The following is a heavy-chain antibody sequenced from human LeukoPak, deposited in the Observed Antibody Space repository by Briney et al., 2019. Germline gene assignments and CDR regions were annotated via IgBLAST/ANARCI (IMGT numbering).Heavy chain of an antibody. V-gene: IGHV3-30*14. CDR3: ARSGGFGFDY. Sequence: PGGSLRLSCAASGFTFSSYAMHWVRQAPGKGLEWVAVISYDGSNKYYADSVKGRFTISRHNSKNTLYLQMNSLRAEDTAVYYCARSGGFGFDYWGQGTLVTVSS. D-gene: IGHD3-3*01. CDR1: GFTFSSYA. J-gene: IGHJ4*02. CDR2: ISYDGSNK.